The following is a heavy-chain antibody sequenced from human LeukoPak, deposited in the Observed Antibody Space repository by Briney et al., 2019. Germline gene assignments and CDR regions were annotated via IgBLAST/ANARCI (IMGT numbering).Heavy chain of an antibody. CDR2: ISGSGGST. CDR1: GFTFSSYA. V-gene: IGHV3-23*01. CDR3: AREVDYGDYFDY. D-gene: IGHD4-17*01. Sequence: GGSLRLSCAASGFTFSSYAMSWVRQAPGKGLEWVSAISGSGGSTYYADSVKGRFTISRDNAKNSLYLQMNSLRAEDTAVYYCAREVDYGDYFDYWGQGTLVTVSS. J-gene: IGHJ4*02.